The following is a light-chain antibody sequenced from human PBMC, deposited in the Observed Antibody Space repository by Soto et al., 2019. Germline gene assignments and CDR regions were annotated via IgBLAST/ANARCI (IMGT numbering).Light chain of an antibody. CDR2: DVS. V-gene: IGLV2-14*01. J-gene: IGLJ1*01. CDR3: GSYASGGAYV. CDR1: SSDVGGYNA. Sequence: QSALTQPASVSGSPGQSITISCPGTSSDVGGYNAVSWYQQHPGKAPKLMIYDVSNRPSGASDRFSGSKSGNTASLTISGLQAEDEADYYCGSYASGGAYVFGTGTKVTVL.